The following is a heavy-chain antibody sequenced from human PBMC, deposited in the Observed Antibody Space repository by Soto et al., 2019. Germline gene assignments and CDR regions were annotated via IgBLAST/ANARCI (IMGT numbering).Heavy chain of an antibody. J-gene: IGHJ6*02. CDR1: GFTFSTYS. Sequence: QVQLVESGGGVVQPGRSLRLSCASSGFTFSTYSMHWVRKAPGKGLEWVAVILCDGNYDYYADSVKGRFTIARDNSATTLYPRMNSLGPEDPTAYHSAGAWGCSSRSTCYNCYGRAVWGEWTTVTVSS. CDR2: ILCDGNYD. D-gene: IGHD2-2*01. CDR3: AGAWGCSSRSTCYNCYGRAV. V-gene: IGHV3-30-3*01.